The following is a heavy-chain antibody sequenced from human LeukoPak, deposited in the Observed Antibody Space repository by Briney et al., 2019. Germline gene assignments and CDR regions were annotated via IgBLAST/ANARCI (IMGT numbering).Heavy chain of an antibody. D-gene: IGHD3-9*01. CDR2: ISAYNGNT. J-gene: IGHJ4*02. V-gene: IGHV1-18*04. CDR1: GYTFTSYG. CDR3: ARATGLAGRRLVKWSTPFDY. Sequence: ASAKVSCKASGYTFTSYGISWVRQAPGQGLEWMGWISAYNGNTNYAQKLQGRVTMTTDTSTSTAYMELRSLRSDDTAVYYCARATGLAGRRLVKWSTPFDYWGQGTLVTVSS.